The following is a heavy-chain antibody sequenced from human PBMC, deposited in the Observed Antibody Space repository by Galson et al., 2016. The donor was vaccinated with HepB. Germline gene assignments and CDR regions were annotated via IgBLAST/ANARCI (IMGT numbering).Heavy chain of an antibody. V-gene: IGHV3-23*01. Sequence: ETLSLTCSVSGGSISGVYWSWFRQAPGKGLECVSGISGSGQTTYYADSVKGRFTVSRENSKNTLYLQMDRVRAEDTALYYCAKKSLPSGYPNYFNNMDVWGTGTTVTVSS. D-gene: IGHD3-3*01. J-gene: IGHJ6*03. CDR1: GGSISGVY. CDR3: AKKSLPSGYPNYFNNMDV. CDR2: ISGSGQTT.